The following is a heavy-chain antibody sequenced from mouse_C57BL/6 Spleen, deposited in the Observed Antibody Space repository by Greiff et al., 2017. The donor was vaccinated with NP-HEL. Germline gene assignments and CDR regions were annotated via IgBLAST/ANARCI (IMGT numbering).Heavy chain of an antibody. CDR2: INYDGSST. Sequence: EVQRVESEGGLVQPGSSMKLSCTASGFTFSDYYMAWVRQVPEKGLEWVANINYDGSSTYYLDSLKSRFIISRDNAKNILYLQMSSLKSEDTATYYCARVGYPWYFDVWGTRTTVTVSS. J-gene: IGHJ1*03. V-gene: IGHV5-16*01. CDR3: ARVGYPWYFDV. D-gene: IGHD5-1-1*01. CDR1: GFTFSDYY.